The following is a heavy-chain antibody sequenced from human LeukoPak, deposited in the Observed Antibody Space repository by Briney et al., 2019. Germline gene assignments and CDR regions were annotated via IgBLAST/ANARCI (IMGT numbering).Heavy chain of an antibody. CDR1: GFTFSSYA. D-gene: IGHD1-26*01. V-gene: IGHV3-30*04. J-gene: IGHJ4*02. CDR2: ISYDGSNK. CDR3: ERDIHNLVGATWVFDY. Sequence: GGSLRLSCAASGFTFSSYAMHWVRQAPGKGLEWVAVISYDGSNKYYADSVKGRFTISRDNSKNTRYLQMNSQRDEDTAVYYCERDIHNLVGATWVFDYWGQGTLVTVSS.